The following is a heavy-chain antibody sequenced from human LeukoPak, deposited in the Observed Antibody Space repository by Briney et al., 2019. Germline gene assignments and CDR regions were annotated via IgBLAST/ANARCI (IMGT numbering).Heavy chain of an antibody. J-gene: IGHJ6*02. CDR1: GGSISSYY. Sequence: PSETLSLTCTVSGGSISSYYWSWIRQPPGKGLEWIGYIYYSGSTNYNPSLKSRVTISVDTSKNQFSLKLSSVTAADTAVYYCARHRAIVGATWGYYYYYGMDVWGQGTTVTVSS. V-gene: IGHV4-59*01. D-gene: IGHD1-26*01. CDR3: ARHRAIVGATWGYYYYYGMDV. CDR2: IYYSGST.